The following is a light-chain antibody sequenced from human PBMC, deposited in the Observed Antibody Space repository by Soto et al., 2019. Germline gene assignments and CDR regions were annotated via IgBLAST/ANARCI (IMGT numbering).Light chain of an antibody. J-gene: IGKJ4*01. CDR3: QQYSSSPLT. CDR2: GAS. V-gene: IGKV3-20*01. Sequence: EIVLTQSPGTLSLSPGERATPSCRASQSVRSSHLAWYQQMPGQAPRLLIYGASNRATGIPDRFSGSGSGTDFTLTISRLEPEDFAVYYCQQYSSSPLTFGGGTKVDIK. CDR1: QSVRSSH.